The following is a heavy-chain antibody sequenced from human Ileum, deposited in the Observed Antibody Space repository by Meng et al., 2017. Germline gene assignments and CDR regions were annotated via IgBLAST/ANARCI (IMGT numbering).Heavy chain of an antibody. D-gene: IGHD7-27*01. CDR2: IHHSGST. Sequence: QVLLRESGPGLVNPSGPLSLTCTVSGASIIGVNWWTWVRQTPGKGLEWIGEIHHSGSTNSIPSLKSRVTLSVDKSKNQFSLSMTSVTAADTAVYCCARGTGDIRVGFDYWGQGTLVTVSS. CDR1: GASIIGVNW. V-gene: IGHV4-4*01. CDR3: ARGTGDIRVGFDY. J-gene: IGHJ4*02.